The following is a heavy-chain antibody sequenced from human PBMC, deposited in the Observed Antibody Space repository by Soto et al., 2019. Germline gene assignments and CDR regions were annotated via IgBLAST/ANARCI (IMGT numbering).Heavy chain of an antibody. Sequence: SGPTLVNPTQTLALTCTFSGFSLSTSGVGVGWIRQPPGKALEWLALIYWNDEKRYSPSLKSRLTITKDTSKNQVVLTMTNMDPVDTATYYCAHSWGLRFLDWIFDYWGQGTLVTVSS. CDR2: IYWNDEK. J-gene: IGHJ4*02. CDR1: GFSLSTSGVG. D-gene: IGHD3-3*01. CDR3: AHSWGLRFLDWIFDY. V-gene: IGHV2-5*01.